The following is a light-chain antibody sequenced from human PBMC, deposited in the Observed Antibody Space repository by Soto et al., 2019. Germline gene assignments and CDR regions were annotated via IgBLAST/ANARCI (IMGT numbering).Light chain of an antibody. CDR1: QGISSY. Sequence: IRMTQTPSSFSASTGDRVTITCRASQGISSYLAWYQQKPGKAPKLLIYAASTLQSGVPSRFSGSGSGTDFTLTISCLQSEDFATYYCQQYYSYPQTFGQGTKVDIK. V-gene: IGKV1-8*01. CDR2: AAS. J-gene: IGKJ1*01. CDR3: QQYYSYPQT.